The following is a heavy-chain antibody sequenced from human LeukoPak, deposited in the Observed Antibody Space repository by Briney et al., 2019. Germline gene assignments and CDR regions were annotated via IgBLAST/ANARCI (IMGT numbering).Heavy chain of an antibody. J-gene: IGHJ4*02. CDR1: GFNFENDA. V-gene: IGHV3-9*01. D-gene: IGHD3-22*01. Sequence: GRSLRLSCAASGFNFENDAMHWVRQAPGGGLEWVSSVSWDSGNIAYADSVKGRFSISRDNAKSSLYLEMSSLRAEDTALYYCAKGPGWLLSKRYFDYWGQGTPVIVSS. CDR3: AKGPGWLLSKRYFDY. CDR2: VSWDSGNI.